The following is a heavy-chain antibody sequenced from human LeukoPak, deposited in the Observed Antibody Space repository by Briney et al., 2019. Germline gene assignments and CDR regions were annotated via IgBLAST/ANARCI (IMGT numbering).Heavy chain of an antibody. V-gene: IGHV1-69*06. Sequence: SVKVSCKASGGTFSSYAISWVRQAPGQGLEWMGGIIPIFGTANYAQKFQGRVTITADKSTGTAYMELSSLRSEDTAVYYCARAITGKGYYYMDVWGKGTTVTVSS. CDR1: GGTFSSYA. J-gene: IGHJ6*03. CDR3: ARAITGKGYYYMDV. CDR2: IIPIFGTA. D-gene: IGHD1-20*01.